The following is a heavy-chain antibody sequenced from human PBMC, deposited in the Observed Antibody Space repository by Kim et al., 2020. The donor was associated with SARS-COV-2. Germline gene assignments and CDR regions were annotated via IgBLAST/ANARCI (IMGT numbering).Heavy chain of an antibody. CDR3: ARETEMATINHGWFDP. V-gene: IGHV4-31*03. CDR2: IYYSGST. CDR1: GGSISSGGYY. Sequence: SETLSLTCTVSGGSISSGGYYWSWIRQHPGKGLEWIGYIYYSGSTYYNPSLKSRVTISVDTSKNQFSLKLSSVTAADTAVYYCARETEMATINHGWFDPWGQGTLVTVSS. D-gene: IGHD5-12*01. J-gene: IGHJ5*02.